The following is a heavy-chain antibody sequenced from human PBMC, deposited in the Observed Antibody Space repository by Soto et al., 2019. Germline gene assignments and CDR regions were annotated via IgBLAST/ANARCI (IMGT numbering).Heavy chain of an antibody. J-gene: IGHJ6*02. D-gene: IGHD1-26*01. V-gene: IGHV1-69*13. CDR2: IIPIFGTA. CDR1: GGTFSSYA. CDR3: ASTPDTGSYYFWRMDV. Sequence: ASVKVSCKASGGTFSSYAISWVRQAPGQGLEWMGGIIPIFGTANYAQKFQGRVTITADESTSTAYMELSSLRSEDTAVYYCASTPDTGSYYFWRMDVWGQGTTVTVSS.